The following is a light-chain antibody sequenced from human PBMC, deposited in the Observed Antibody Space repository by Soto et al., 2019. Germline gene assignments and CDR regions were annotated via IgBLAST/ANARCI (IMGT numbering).Light chain of an antibody. V-gene: IGKV3D-15*01. CDR1: QSVSSY. J-gene: IGKJ1*01. CDR3: QQYTNWPKT. CDR2: GAS. Sequence: EIVLTQSPATLSLSPGERATLSCRASQSVSSYLAWYQQKPGQAPRLLIYGASTRATGIPERFSGGGSGTEFTLTISSLQSEDFAVYYCQQYTNWPKTFGQGTKVDIK.